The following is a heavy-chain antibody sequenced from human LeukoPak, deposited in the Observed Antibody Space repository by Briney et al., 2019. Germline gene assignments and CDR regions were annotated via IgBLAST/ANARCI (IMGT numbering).Heavy chain of an antibody. V-gene: IGHV4-4*07. Sequence: SETLSLTCTVSGVSISSYHLSWIRQPAGKGLEWIGRVHTSGTTNYNPSLKSRVTMSVDTSKNQLSLMLTSVTAADTAVYYCARDGLYSYGYSYLDYWGQGTLVTVSS. CDR3: ARDGLYSYGYSYLDY. D-gene: IGHD5-18*01. J-gene: IGHJ4*02. CDR1: GVSISSYH. CDR2: VHTSGTT.